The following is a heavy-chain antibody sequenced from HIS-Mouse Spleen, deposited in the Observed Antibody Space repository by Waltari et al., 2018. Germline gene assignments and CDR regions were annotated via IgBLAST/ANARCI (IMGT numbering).Heavy chain of an antibody. J-gene: IGHJ6*02. D-gene: IGHD3-10*02. CDR2: INHSGST. CDR3: ASLCDYYYYGMDV. V-gene: IGHV4-34*01. CDR1: GGSFSGYY. Sequence: QVQLQQWGAGLLKPSETLSLTCAVYGGSFSGYYWSWIRQPPGKGLEWIGEINHSGSTNYKPSLKSRVTISVDTSKNQFSLKLSSVTAADTAVYYCASLCDYYYYGMDVWGQGTTVTVSS.